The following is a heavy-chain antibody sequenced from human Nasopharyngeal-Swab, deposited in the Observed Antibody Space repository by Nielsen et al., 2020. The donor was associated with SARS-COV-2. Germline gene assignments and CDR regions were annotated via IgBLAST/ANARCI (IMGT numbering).Heavy chain of an antibody. V-gene: IGHV1-58*01. CDR2: IVVGSGNT. CDR1: GFTFTSSA. J-gene: IGHJ6*03. CDR3: AADVRNYYGSGSAYYYYMDV. D-gene: IGHD3-10*01. Sequence: SVTVSCKASGFTFTSSAVQWVRQARGQRLEWIGWIVVGSGNTNYAQKFQERVTITRDMSTSTAYMELSSLRSEDTAVYYCAADVRNYYGSGSAYYYYMDVWGKGTTVTVSS.